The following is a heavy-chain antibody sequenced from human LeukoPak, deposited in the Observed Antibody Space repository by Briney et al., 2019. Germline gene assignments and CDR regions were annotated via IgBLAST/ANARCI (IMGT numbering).Heavy chain of an antibody. J-gene: IGHJ4*02. V-gene: IGHV3-15*01. CDR3: TRGSSWSGYGFDY. Sequence: GGSLRLSCAASGFTFSDAWMSWVRQAPGKGLEWVGRLKSKSTGGTTDYAAPVKDRLTISREDSKNTLYLQMNSLKTEDTAVYYCTRGSSWSGYGFDYWGQGTLVTVSS. D-gene: IGHD3-3*01. CDR2: LKSKSTGGTT. CDR1: GFTFSDAW.